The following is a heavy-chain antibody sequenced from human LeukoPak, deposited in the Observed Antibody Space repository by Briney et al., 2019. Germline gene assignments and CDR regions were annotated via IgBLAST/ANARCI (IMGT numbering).Heavy chain of an antibody. CDR1: GGTISSGGYS. CDR2: IYHSGST. CDR3: ARLVAATGNFDY. V-gene: IGHV4-30-2*01. J-gene: IGHJ4*02. Sequence: PSQTLSLTCAVSGGTISSGGYSWSWIRQPPGKGLEWIGYIYHSGSTYYNPSLKSRVTISVDRSKNQFSLKLSSVTVADTAVYYCARLVAATGNFDYWGQETLVTVSS. D-gene: IGHD6-13*01.